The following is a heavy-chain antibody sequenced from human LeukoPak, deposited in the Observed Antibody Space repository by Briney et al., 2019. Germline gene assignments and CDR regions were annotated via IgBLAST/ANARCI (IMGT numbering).Heavy chain of an antibody. CDR1: GFTFSSYG. D-gene: IGHD3-22*01. CDR2: IWYDGSNK. Sequence: GGSLRLSCAASGFTFSSYGMRWVRQAPGKGLEWVAVIWYDGSNKYYADSVKGRFTISRDNSKNTLYLQMNSLRAEDTAVYYCARDAYYYDSSGYFVHWGQGTLVTVSS. CDR3: ARDAYYYDSSGYFVH. V-gene: IGHV3-33*01. J-gene: IGHJ4*02.